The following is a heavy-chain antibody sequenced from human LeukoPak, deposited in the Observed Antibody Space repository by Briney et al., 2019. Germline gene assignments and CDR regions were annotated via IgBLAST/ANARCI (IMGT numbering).Heavy chain of an antibody. J-gene: IGHJ4*02. D-gene: IGHD5-12*01. CDR3: TRGKYGGYFIDY. CDR2: IKPDGSDT. Sequence: GGSLRLSCGASGFTFTTHWIHWVRQAPGKGLEWVSRIKPDGSDTNYADSMKGRFTISRDNAKNTVYLQMNSLRAEDTAVYYCTRGKYGGYFIDYWGQGTLVTVSS. V-gene: IGHV3-74*01. CDR1: GFTFTTHW.